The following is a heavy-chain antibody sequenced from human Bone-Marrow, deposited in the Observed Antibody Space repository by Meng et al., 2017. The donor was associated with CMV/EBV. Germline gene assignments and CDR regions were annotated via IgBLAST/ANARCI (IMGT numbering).Heavy chain of an antibody. D-gene: IGHD1-26*01. CDR2: ISSSSSCI. Sequence: LSCAAYGFTFSRYGMHWVHQAPGKELEWVTTISSSSSCIYYTDSVKGRFTISRDNAKNSLYLQMNSLRAEDTAVYYCASYIVGATSDYWGQGTLVTVSS. CDR3: ASYIVGATSDY. J-gene: IGHJ4*02. CDR1: GFTFSRYG. V-gene: IGHV3-21*01.